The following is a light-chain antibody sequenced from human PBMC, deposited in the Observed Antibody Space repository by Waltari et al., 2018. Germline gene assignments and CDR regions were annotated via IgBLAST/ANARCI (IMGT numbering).Light chain of an antibody. CDR1: QSVLYSSNNMNY. J-gene: IGKJ1*01. Sequence: DIVVTQSPDSVAVSLGARATINCKSRQSVLYSSNNMNYLAWYQQKPGQPPRLLIYWASTRESGVPDRFSGSGSGTDFTLTSNTLQAEDMAVYYCQQYYSTPPAFGQGTRVEI. CDR3: QQYYSTPPA. CDR2: WAS. V-gene: IGKV4-1*01.